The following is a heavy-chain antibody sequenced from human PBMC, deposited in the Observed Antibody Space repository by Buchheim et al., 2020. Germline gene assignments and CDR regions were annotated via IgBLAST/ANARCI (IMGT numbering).Heavy chain of an antibody. Sequence: QVQLQESGPGLVEPSGTLSLTCAVSGGSISSSSYYWGWIRQPPGKGLEWIGSIYYSGSTYYNPSLKSRVTISVDTSKNQFSLKLSSVTAADTAVYYCARQLPYGEHFDYWGQGTL. CDR2: IYYSGST. V-gene: IGHV4-39*01. D-gene: IGHD4-17*01. J-gene: IGHJ4*02. CDR1: GGSISSSSYY. CDR3: ARQLPYGEHFDY.